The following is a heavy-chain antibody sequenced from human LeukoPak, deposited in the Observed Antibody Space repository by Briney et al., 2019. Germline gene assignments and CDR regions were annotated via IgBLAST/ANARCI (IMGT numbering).Heavy chain of an antibody. CDR3: ARDYYYDSSGYYSDY. CDR1: GGSFSNHY. D-gene: IGHD3-22*01. V-gene: IGHV4-34*01. J-gene: IGHJ4*02. Sequence: SETLSLSCAVYGGSFSNHYWSWIRQPPGKGLEWIGEINHSGSTNYNPSLKSRVTISIDTSKNQFSLKLSSVTAADTAVYYCARDYYYDSSGYYSDYWGQGTLVTVSS. CDR2: INHSGST.